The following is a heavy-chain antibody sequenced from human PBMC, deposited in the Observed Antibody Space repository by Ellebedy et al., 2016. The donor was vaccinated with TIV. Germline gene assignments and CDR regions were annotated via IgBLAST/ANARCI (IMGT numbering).Heavy chain of an antibody. CDR2: TWSHGGKE. Sequence: GESLKISCEASGFTFSNYAMYWVRQAPGKGLEWVAVTWSHGGKEYSGTGDSVKGRFTISRESSKNTLYLQMTSLTVEDTAVYYCARDLWDYAHYKSTGYYWILGYWGQGALVTVSS. J-gene: IGHJ4*02. CDR3: ARDLWDYAHYKSTGYYWILGY. V-gene: IGHV3-33*07. D-gene: IGHD3-22*01. CDR1: GFTFSNYA.